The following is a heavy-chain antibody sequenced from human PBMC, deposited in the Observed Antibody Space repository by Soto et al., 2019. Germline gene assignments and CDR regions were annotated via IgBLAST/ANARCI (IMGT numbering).Heavy chain of an antibody. J-gene: IGHJ3*02. CDR1: GGSISNDYYS. D-gene: IGHD3-16*01. Sequence: QVQLQESASGLVKPSETLSLTCAVSGGSISNDYYSWSWIRQPPGKDLEWIAYIYHGGSTYYNPSLRSRVTLSVDRSKNQFSLRLSSVTAADTAVYFCARLNKLRNDAFDIWGQGTLVTVSS. V-gene: IGHV4-30-2*01. CDR3: ARLNKLRNDAFDI. CDR2: IYHGGST.